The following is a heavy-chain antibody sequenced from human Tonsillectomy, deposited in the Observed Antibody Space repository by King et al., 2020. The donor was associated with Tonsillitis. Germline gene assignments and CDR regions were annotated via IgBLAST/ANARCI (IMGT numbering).Heavy chain of an antibody. Sequence: VQLVESGGGLVQPGRSLRLSCAASGFIFDDYAIHWVRQAPGKGLEWVSGISYNSGSIAYADSVKGRFTISRDNAKNSLYLQMNSLRAEDTAFYYCAKDTASGWYGEGFDYWGQGTLVTVSS. V-gene: IGHV3-9*01. CDR1: GFIFDDYA. CDR3: AKDTASGWYGEGFDY. CDR2: ISYNSGSI. D-gene: IGHD6-19*01. J-gene: IGHJ4*02.